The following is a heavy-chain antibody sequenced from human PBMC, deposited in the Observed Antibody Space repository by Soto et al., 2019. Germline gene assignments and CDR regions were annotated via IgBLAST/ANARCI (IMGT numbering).Heavy chain of an antibody. J-gene: IGHJ4*02. Sequence: ASVKVSCKASGYTFTSYGISWVRQAPGQGLEWKGRINPICGSTSYAQKFQGRVTMTRDTSTSIVYMELSSLRSEDTAVYYCARGVYCSGGSCYLLRYDYWGQGTLVTVSS. V-gene: IGHV1-46*03. CDR2: INPICGST. D-gene: IGHD2-15*01. CDR1: GYTFTSYG. CDR3: ARGVYCSGGSCYLLRYDY.